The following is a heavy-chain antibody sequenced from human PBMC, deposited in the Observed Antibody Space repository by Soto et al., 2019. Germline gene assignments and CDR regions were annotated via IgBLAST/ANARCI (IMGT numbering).Heavy chain of an antibody. CDR2: IYYSGST. CDR3: ARRYGYSFDY. D-gene: IGHD5-18*01. V-gene: IGHV4-59*08. Sequence: QVQLQESGPGLVKPSETLSLTCTVSGGSISSYYWSWIRQPPGKGLEWIGYIYYSGSTNYNPSLKSRVTISVETSKNQLSLKLSSVTAADTGVYYCARRYGYSFDYWGQGTLVTVSS. J-gene: IGHJ4*02. CDR1: GGSISSYY.